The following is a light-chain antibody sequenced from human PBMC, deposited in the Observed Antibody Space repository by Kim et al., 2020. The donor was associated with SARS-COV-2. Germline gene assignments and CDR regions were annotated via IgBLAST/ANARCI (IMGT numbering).Light chain of an antibody. CDR2: DVS. V-gene: IGLV2-14*03. Sequence: QSITISSTGTRSDVGGNNYVSWYQQHPGKAPKLMIYDVSNRPAGVSNRFSGSKSGNTASLTISGLQAEDEADYYCSSYTSSSTLAVFGGGTQLTVL. CDR3: SSYTSSSTLAV. J-gene: IGLJ2*01. CDR1: RSDVGGNNY.